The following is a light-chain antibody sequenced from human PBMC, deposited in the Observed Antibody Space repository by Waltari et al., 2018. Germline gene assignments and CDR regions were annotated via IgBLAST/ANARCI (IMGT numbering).Light chain of an antibody. CDR3: YQHSSGYS. V-gene: IGKV3-11*01. J-gene: IGKJ2*03. Sequence: VILTQSPATLSLSPGERATLSCRASQSVSSYLAWYQQKHGQAPRLLIHSASSRATGIPDRFSGSGSGTEFTLTISSLEPEDVGVYHCYQHSSGYSFGQGTKVEIK. CDR2: SAS. CDR1: QSVSSY.